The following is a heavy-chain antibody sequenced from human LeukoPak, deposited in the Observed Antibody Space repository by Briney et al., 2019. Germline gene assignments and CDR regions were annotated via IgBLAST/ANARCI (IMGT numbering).Heavy chain of an antibody. CDR1: GFTLSTYG. J-gene: IGHJ4*02. CDR3: AKDSPKQLLRYLDY. V-gene: IGHV3-30*02. D-gene: IGHD1-1*01. CDR2: VRYDGSTI. Sequence: GGSLRLPCSPSGFTLSTYGMSWVRQAPGKGPEWVAFVRYDGSTIYYAESVKGRFTLSRDISKNTLYLQMNSLRAEDTAVYYCAKDSPKQLLRYLDYWGQGTLVTVSS.